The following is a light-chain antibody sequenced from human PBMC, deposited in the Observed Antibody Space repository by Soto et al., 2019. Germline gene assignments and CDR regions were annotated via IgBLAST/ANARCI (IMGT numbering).Light chain of an antibody. V-gene: IGKV3-20*01. CDR3: HQYASYPQT. CDR2: GPS. J-gene: IGKJ1*01. Sequence: EIVLTQSPDTLSLSPGERATLSCRASQSVAKNYLAWYQKEPGQAPRLLIYGPSSRATGIPDRFSGSGSGTDFTLTISRLEPEDFAVYYCHQYASYPQTFGQGTKVDIK. CDR1: QSVAKNY.